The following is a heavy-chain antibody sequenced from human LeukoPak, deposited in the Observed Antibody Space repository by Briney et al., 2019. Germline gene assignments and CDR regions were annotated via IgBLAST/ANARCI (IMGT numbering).Heavy chain of an antibody. CDR2: INHSGST. D-gene: IGHD6-6*01. CDR1: GGSFSGYY. V-gene: IGHV4-34*01. CDR3: AREYSSSPERRRTRLDY. Sequence: SETLSLTCAVYGGSFSGYYWSWVRQPPGKGLEWIGEINHSGSTNYNLSLKSRVTISVDTSKNQFSLKLSSVTAADTAVYYCAREYSSSPERRRTRLDYWGQGTLVTVSS. J-gene: IGHJ4*02.